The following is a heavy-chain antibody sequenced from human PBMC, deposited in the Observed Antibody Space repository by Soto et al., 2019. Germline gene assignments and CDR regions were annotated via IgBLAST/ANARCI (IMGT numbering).Heavy chain of an antibody. CDR3: AREGGYFDSSGSGVYHYHGVDV. V-gene: IGHV4-4*07. CDR2: IYTTGRT. D-gene: IGHD3-22*01. CDR1: GGSISTYF. Sequence: PSETLSLSCTVSGGSISTYFWSWIRQPAGGGLEWIGRIYTTGRTNYNPSLKSRVTMSLDTSRNQFSLKLSSVTAAETAVYYCAREGGYFDSSGSGVYHYHGVDVWGQGTTVTVS. J-gene: IGHJ6*02.